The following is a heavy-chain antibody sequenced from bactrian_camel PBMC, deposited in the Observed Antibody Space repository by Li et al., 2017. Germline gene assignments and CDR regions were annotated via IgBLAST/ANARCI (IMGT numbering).Heavy chain of an antibody. D-gene: IGHD1*01. CDR1: GYTLPMN. J-gene: IGHJ4*01. CDR2: IAGDGRT. Sequence: HVQLVESGGGSVQAGESLRLSCVASGYTLPMNMGWFRRLPGQELEGVAAIAGDGRTDYADSVKGRFTISRDNAANTLYLQMNTLQTEDEGTYICAAAPPLGHCTGELRRAYEYKYWGQGTQVTVS. CDR3: AAAPPLGHCTGELRRAYEYKY. V-gene: IGHV3S53*01.